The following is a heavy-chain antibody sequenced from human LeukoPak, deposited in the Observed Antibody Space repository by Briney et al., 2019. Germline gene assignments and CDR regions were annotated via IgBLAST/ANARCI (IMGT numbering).Heavy chain of an antibody. D-gene: IGHD6-13*01. CDR3: ARDMSSSLIYYYYDYMDV. Sequence: ASVKVSCKASGYTFTDYYIHWVRQAPGQGLEWMGWINPDSGDTKYARKFQGRVTMTRDTSISTAYMELSSLRSDDTAVYYCARDMSSSLIYYYYDYMDVWGKGTTVTVSS. CDR1: GYTFTDYY. V-gene: IGHV1-2*02. J-gene: IGHJ6*03. CDR2: INPDSGDT.